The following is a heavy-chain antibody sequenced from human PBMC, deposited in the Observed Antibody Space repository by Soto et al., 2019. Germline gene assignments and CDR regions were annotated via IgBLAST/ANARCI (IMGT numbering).Heavy chain of an antibody. Sequence: SGKVSCKASGYIFTYRYLYWVRQAPGQALEWMGWIIPYNGNTNYAQKFQDRFSITRESSLSTVYMELRSLRSDDTGMYYCARTALDDDGYHYMDGRGQGTLVTL. V-gene: IGHV1-45*02. J-gene: IGHJ4*01. D-gene: IGHD5-18*01. CDR1: GYIFTYRY. CDR3: ARTALDDDGYHYMDG. CDR2: IIPYNGNT.